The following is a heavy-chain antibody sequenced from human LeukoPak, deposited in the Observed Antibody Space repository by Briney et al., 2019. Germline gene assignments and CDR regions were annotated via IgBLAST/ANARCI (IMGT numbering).Heavy chain of an antibody. Sequence: GGSLRLSCAASGFTFSSYAMSWVRQAPGKGLEWVSAISSSGGSTYYADSVKGRFTISRDNSKNTLYLQMNSLRAEDTAVYYCAKGSSSAALPYYFDYWGQGTLVTVSS. J-gene: IGHJ4*02. V-gene: IGHV3-23*01. CDR2: ISSSGGST. CDR1: GFTFSSYA. CDR3: AKGSSSAALPYYFDY. D-gene: IGHD6-13*01.